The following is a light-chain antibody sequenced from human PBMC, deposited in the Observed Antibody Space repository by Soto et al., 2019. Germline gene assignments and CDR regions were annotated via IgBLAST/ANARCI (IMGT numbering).Light chain of an antibody. CDR2: DAS. J-gene: IGKJ1*01. CDR1: QGISNS. CDR3: QQYNTYYPWT. Sequence: IEMTQSPSSLSASVGDRLTITCRASQGISNSLAWYQQKGGKVPKLMIYDASSLENGVPSRFSGSGSGTEFTLTISSLQPDDFANYYCQQYNTYYPWTFGQGTKVDIK. V-gene: IGKV1-5*01.